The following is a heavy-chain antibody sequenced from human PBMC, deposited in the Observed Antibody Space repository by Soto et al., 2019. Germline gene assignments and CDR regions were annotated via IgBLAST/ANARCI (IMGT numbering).Heavy chain of an antibody. CDR1: GLTFSDCY. CDR3: ARVRFGEWGYAMDV. V-gene: IGHV3-11*01. J-gene: IGHJ6*02. CDR2: ISSSGSSI. Sequence: QVQLVESGGGLVKPGGSLRLSCAASGLTFSDCYMNWIRQAPGKGLEWVSYISSSGSSINYAGSVKGRFTISRDNAKNPLYLKMRSLGAEDTAMDYCARVRFGEWGYAMDVWGQGTTVIVSS. D-gene: IGHD3-10*01.